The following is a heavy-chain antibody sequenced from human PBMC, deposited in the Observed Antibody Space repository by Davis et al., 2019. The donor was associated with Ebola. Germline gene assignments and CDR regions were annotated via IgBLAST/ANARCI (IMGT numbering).Heavy chain of an antibody. V-gene: IGHV3-21*01. CDR1: GFTFSGYN. CDR3: AREASAFDI. CDR2: TSSGGSYI. Sequence: PGGSLRLSCAASGFTFSGYNMNWVRQAPGKGLEWVSSTSSGGSYIFYADSVKGRFSISRDNANNSLFLQMSSLRAEDTAVFYCAREASAFDIWGQGTTVTVSS. J-gene: IGHJ3*02.